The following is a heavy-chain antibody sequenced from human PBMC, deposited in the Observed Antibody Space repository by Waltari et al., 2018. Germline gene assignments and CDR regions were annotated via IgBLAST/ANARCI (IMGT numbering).Heavy chain of an antibody. CDR2: IYSGGSST. V-gene: IGHV3-23*03. D-gene: IGHD5-12*01. J-gene: IGHJ4*02. Sequence: EVQLLESGGGLVQPGGSLRLSCAASGFTFSSYAMSWVRQAPGKGLEWVSVIYSGGSSTYYADSVKGRFTISRDNSKNTLYLQMNSLRAEDTAVYYCAKDHGGYDDGYFDYWGQGTLVTVSS. CDR1: GFTFSSYA. CDR3: AKDHGGYDDGYFDY.